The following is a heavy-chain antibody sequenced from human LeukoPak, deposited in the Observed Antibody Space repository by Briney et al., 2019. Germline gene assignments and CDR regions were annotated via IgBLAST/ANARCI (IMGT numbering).Heavy chain of an antibody. CDR2: MNPNSGNT. CDR3: AREWRTSIVVVPAAVGDYYYGMDV. CDR1: GYTFTSYD. J-gene: IGHJ6*02. Sequence: ASVKVSCKASGYTFTSYDINWVRQATGQGLEWMGWMNPNSGNTGYAQKFQGRVTMTRNTSISTAYMELSSLRSEDTAVYYCAREWRTSIVVVPAAVGDYYYGMDVWGQGTTVTVSS. D-gene: IGHD2-2*01. V-gene: IGHV1-8*01.